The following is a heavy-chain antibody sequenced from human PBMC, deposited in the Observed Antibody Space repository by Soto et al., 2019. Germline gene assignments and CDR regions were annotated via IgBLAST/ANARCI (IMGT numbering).Heavy chain of an antibody. Sequence: QVQLVQSGAEVKKPGSSVKVSCKASGGTFSSYAISWVRQAPGQGLEWMGGIIPIFGTANYAQKFQGRVTIIADESTSTAYMELSSLRSEDTAVYYCAPTEYYYDSSGYYNYYFDYWGQGTLVTVSS. CDR2: IIPIFGTA. D-gene: IGHD3-22*01. CDR1: GGTFSSYA. J-gene: IGHJ4*02. V-gene: IGHV1-69*01. CDR3: APTEYYYDSSGYYNYYFDY.